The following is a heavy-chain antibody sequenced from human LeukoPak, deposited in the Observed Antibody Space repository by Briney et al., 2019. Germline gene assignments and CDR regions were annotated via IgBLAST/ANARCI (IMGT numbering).Heavy chain of an antibody. V-gene: IGHV1-8*01. J-gene: IGHJ5*02. Sequence: ASVKVSCKASGYTFTSYDINWVRQATGQGLEWMGWMNPNNNNVGYAQKFRGRVTMTRDTSISTAYMELGSLTSEDTAVYYCARGAFLPQYRRDFDPWGQGTLVTVSS. D-gene: IGHD6-6*01. CDR3: ARGAFLPQYRRDFDP. CDR1: GYTFTSYD. CDR2: MNPNNNNV.